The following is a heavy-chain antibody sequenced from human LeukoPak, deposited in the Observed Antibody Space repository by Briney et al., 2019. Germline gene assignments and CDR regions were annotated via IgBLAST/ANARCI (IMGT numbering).Heavy chain of an antibody. V-gene: IGHV1-2*02. D-gene: IGHD6-13*01. CDR1: GYTFNGYY. J-gene: IGHJ4*02. CDR2: IKPNSGGT. Sequence: ASVKVSCKASGYTFNGYYIRWVRQAPGQGLEWMGWIKPNSGGTAYAQKFQSRVTMTWDTSISTAYMEVSRLRSDDTAVYYCARVVLAADFDSWGQGTLVTVSS. CDR3: ARVVLAADFDS.